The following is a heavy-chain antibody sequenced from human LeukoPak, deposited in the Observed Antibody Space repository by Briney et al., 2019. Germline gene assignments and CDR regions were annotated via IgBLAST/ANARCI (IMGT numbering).Heavy chain of an antibody. J-gene: IGHJ6*03. D-gene: IGHD3-10*01. CDR1: GGSISSSIW. CDR2: IYHSGST. V-gene: IGHV4-4*02. CDR3: ARDVKYSGSGSYYYMDV. Sequence: SETLSLTCAVSGGSISSSIWWSWVRQPPGKGLEWIGEIYHSGSTNYNPSLTSRVTISVDKSKSQFSLRLSSVTAADTAVYYCARDVKYSGSGSYYYMDVWGKGTTVTVSS.